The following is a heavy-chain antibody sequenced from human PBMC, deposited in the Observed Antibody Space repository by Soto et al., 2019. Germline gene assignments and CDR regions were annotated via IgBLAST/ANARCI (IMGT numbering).Heavy chain of an antibody. CDR1: GYTFTSYG. D-gene: IGHD2-21*02. CDR2: ISAYNGNT. CDR3: ARNKDDIVVVTPFDP. V-gene: IGHV1-18*04. Sequence: ASVKVSCKASGYTFTSYGSRWVRQAPGQGLEWMGWISAYNGNTNYAQKLQGRVTMTTDTSTSTAYMELRSLRSDDTAVYYCARNKDDIVVVTPFDPWGQGTLVTVSS. J-gene: IGHJ5*02.